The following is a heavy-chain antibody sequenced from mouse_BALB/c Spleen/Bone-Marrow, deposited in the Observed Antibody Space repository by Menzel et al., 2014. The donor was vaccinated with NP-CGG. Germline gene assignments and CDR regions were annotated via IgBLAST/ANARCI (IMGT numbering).Heavy chain of an antibody. CDR1: GFPFSSFA. Sequence: EVMLVESGGGLVQPGGPLKFSGAASGFPFSSFALSGFGQTPDKRLELVATINSNGGSTYYPDSVKGRFTISRDNAKNTLYLQMSSLKSEDTAMYYCARVWYFDYWGQGTSLTVSS. CDR2: INSNGGST. CDR3: ARVWYFDY. V-gene: IGHV5-6-3*01. J-gene: IGHJ2*03.